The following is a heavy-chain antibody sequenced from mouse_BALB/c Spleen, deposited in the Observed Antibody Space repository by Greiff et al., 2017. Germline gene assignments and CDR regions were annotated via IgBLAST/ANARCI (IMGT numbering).Heavy chain of an antibody. J-gene: IGHJ1*01. V-gene: IGHV7-3*02. CDR1: GFTFTDYY. D-gene: IGHD2-1*01. Sequence: EVQRVESGGGLVQPGGSLRLSCATSGFTFTDYYMSWVRQPPGKALEWLGFIRNKANGYTTEYSASVKGRFTISRDNSQSILYLQMNTLRAEDSATYYCAREGSIYYGNSWYFDVWGAGTTVTVSS. CDR2: IRNKANGYTT. CDR3: AREGSIYYGNSWYFDV.